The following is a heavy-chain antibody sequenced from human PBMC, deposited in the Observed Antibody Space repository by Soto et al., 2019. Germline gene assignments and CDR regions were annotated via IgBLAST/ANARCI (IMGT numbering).Heavy chain of an antibody. CDR1: GFSLTTNGVG. Sequence: QITLKESGPSLVKPTQTLTLTCTFSGFSLTTNGVGVGWIRQSPGEALERLALIYWDDDKRYSPSLKSRLTITKDTSKNQVVLTMTNMDSVDTATYYCAYCGDYSSSWVPAYWGQGTVVTVSS. CDR3: AYCGDYSSSWVPAY. D-gene: IGHD6-13*01. J-gene: IGHJ4*02. V-gene: IGHV2-5*02. CDR2: IYWDDDK.